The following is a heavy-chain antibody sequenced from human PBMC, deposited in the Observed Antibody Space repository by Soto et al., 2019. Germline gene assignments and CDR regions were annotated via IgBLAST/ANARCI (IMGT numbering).Heavy chain of an antibody. CDR2: SSGSGGKT. V-gene: IGHV3-23*01. Sequence: EMWVLESGGGLVPPGGSLRLSCSASGFTSGNYAMTWVRQAPGKGLEWVASSGSGGKTQFVDSVKGRFSISRDTLKNSLYLQMNNVRVEDTAVYFCAKVPLEWTDTFYHYLDVWGRGTTVTVSS. CDR3: AKVPLEWTDTFYHYLDV. D-gene: IGHD3-3*01. J-gene: IGHJ6*04. CDR1: GFTSGNYA.